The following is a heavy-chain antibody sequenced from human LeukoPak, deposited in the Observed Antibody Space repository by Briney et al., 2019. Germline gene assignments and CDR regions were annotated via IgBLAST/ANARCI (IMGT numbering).Heavy chain of an antibody. J-gene: IGHJ6*03. D-gene: IGHD3-3*01. V-gene: IGHV4-59*01. CDR3: ARDAYYDFWSAISTGHYYYSYMDV. CDR2: IYYSEST. Sequence: PSETLSLTCTVSGGSISSYYWSWIRQPPGKGLEWIGYIYYSESTNYNPSLKSRVTISVDTSKNQFSLKLSSVTAADTAVYYCARDAYYDFWSAISTGHYYYSYMDVWGKGTTVTVSS. CDR1: GGSISSYY.